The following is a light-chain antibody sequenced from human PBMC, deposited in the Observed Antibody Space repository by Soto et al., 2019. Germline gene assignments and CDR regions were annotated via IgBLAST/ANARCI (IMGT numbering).Light chain of an antibody. Sequence: QSVLTQPPSVSGAPGQRVTISCTGSSSNIGTGYDVHWYQQLPGTAPKLLIYYNDNRPSRVPDRFSGSKSGTSGSLAITGLQAEDEAHYYCQSYDTSLSGWVFGGGTKVTVL. J-gene: IGLJ3*02. CDR1: SSNIGTGYD. V-gene: IGLV1-40*01. CDR3: QSYDTSLSGWV. CDR2: YND.